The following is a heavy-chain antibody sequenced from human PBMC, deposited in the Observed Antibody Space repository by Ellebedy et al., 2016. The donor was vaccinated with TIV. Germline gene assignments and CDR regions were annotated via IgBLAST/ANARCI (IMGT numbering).Heavy chain of an antibody. Sequence: GESLKISXAASGFTFSNAWMNWVRQAPGKGLEWVAVISYDGSNKYYADSVKGRFTISRDNSKNTLYLQMNSLRAEDTAVYYCARSYCNSATCPVDYWGQGTLVTVSS. CDR3: ARSYCNSATCPVDY. CDR2: ISYDGSNK. CDR1: GFTFSNAW. J-gene: IGHJ4*02. D-gene: IGHD2-2*01. V-gene: IGHV3-30*03.